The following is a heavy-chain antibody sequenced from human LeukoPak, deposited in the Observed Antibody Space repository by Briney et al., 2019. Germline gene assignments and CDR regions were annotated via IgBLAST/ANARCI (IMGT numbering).Heavy chain of an antibody. Sequence: GGSLRLSCAASGFTFSNAWMSWVRQAPGKGLEWVGRIKSKIDGGTTDYAAPVKGRFTISRDDSKNTLYLQMNSLKTEDTAVYYCTTGIAVAGFDYWGQGTLVTVSS. D-gene: IGHD6-19*01. V-gene: IGHV3-15*01. CDR3: TTGIAVAGFDY. J-gene: IGHJ4*02. CDR2: IKSKIDGGTT. CDR1: GFTFSNAW.